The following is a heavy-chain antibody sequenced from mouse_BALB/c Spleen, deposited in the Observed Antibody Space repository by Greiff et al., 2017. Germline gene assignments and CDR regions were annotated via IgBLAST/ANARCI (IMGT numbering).Heavy chain of an antibody. CDR3: ARFYYDYDRVFAY. Sequence: VKLQESGAELVRPGTSVKVSCKASGYAFTNYLIEWVKQRPGQGLEWIGVINPGSGGTNYNEKFKGKATLTADKSSSTAYMQLSSLTSDDSAVYFCARFYYDYDRVFAYWGQGTLVTVSA. V-gene: IGHV1-54*01. J-gene: IGHJ3*01. CDR2: INPGSGGT. D-gene: IGHD2-4*01. CDR1: GYAFTNYL.